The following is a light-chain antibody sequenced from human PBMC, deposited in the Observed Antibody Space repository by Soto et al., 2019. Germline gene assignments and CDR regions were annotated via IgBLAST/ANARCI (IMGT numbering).Light chain of an antibody. V-gene: IGKV1-39*01. CDR1: QSISSW. J-gene: IGKJ5*01. CDR2: AAS. CDR3: QQSYSNLIT. Sequence: DIQMTQSPSTLSASVGDRVTITCRASQSISSWLAWYQQKRGKAPKLLMYAASSLQSGVPSRSSGSGSGTDFTLTISSLQPEDFETYYCQQSYSNLITFGQGTRLEIK.